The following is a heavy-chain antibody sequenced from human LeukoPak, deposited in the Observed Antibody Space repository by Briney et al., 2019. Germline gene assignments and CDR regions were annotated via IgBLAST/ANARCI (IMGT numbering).Heavy chain of an antibody. CDR1: GYTFTSYG. CDR2: ISAYNGNT. D-gene: IGHD6-13*01. CDR3: ARGKPGYSSSWYDMIAFDI. Sequence: GAAVKVSCKSSGYTFTSYGISWVRQAPAQGLEWMGWISAYNGNTNYAQKLQGRVTMTTDTSTSAAYMELRSLRSDDTAVYYCARGKPGYSSSWYDMIAFDIWGQGTMVTVSS. V-gene: IGHV1-18*01. J-gene: IGHJ3*02.